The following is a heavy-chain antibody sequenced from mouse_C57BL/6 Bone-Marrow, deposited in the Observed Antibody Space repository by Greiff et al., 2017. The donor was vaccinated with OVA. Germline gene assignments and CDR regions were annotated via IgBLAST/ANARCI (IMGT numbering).Heavy chain of an antibody. J-gene: IGHJ4*01. CDR2: IYPGDGDT. Sequence: VQLVESGPELVKPGASVKISCKASGYAFSSSWMNWVKQRPGKGLEWIGRIYPGDGDTNYNGKFKSKATLTADKSSSTAYMQLSSLTSEDSAVYFCARRRVITTVVARDYYAMDYWGQGTSVTVSS. V-gene: IGHV1-82*01. CDR1: GYAFSSSW. CDR3: ARRRVITTVVARDYYAMDY. D-gene: IGHD1-1*01.